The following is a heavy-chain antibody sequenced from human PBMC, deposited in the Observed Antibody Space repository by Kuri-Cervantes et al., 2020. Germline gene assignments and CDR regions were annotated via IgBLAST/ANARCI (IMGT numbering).Heavy chain of an antibody. CDR3: ARGMYYYDSSGYYLGPSVAPDAFDI. Sequence: ASVKVSCKASGYTFTSYAMHWVRQAPGQRLEWMGWINAGNGNTKYSQKFQGRVTMTRDTSTSTVYMELSSLRSEDTAVYYCARGMYYYDSSGYYLGPSVAPDAFDIWGQGTMVTVSS. V-gene: IGHV1-3*01. CDR2: INAGNGNT. D-gene: IGHD3-22*01. CDR1: GYTFTSYA. J-gene: IGHJ3*02.